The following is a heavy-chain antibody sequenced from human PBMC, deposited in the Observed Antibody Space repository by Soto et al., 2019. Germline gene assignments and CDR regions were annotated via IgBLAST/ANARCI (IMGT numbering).Heavy chain of an antibody. CDR2: IKEDGSEK. J-gene: IGHJ6*02. V-gene: IGHV3-7*05. D-gene: IGHD2-15*01. CDR1: GFTFSTYW. Sequence: EVQLVESGGGLVQPGGSLRLSCAGSGFTFSTYWMSWVRQAPGKGLEWVANIKEDGSEKNYVDSVNGRFTISRDNAMNSLYVQMNSLRAEDTDIYYCARGGCSSGSCHTPVEYYGLDVWGQGTTVTVSS. CDR3: ARGGCSSGSCHTPVEYYGLDV.